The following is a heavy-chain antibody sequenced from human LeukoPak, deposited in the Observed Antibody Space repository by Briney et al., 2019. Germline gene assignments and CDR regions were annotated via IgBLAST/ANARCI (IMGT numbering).Heavy chain of an antibody. CDR2: ISAYNGNT. CDR3: AIGRYRYGPQKYDYMDV. D-gene: IGHD5-18*01. J-gene: IGHJ6*03. Sequence: ASVKLSCKASGYTFTSYGISWVRQAPGQGLEWMGWISAYNGNTNYAHKLQGRVTMTTDTSTSTAYMELRSLRSDDTAVYYCAIGRYRYGPQKYDYMDVWGKGTTVTISS. CDR1: GYTFTSYG. V-gene: IGHV1-18*01.